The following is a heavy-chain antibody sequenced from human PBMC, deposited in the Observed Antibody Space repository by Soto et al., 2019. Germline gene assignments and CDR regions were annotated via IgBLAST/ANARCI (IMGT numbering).Heavy chain of an antibody. D-gene: IGHD2-21*02. CDR3: ARQRTSVVTQAYFDV. J-gene: IGHJ4*02. V-gene: IGHV4-4*02. Sequence: SETLSLTCAVSGDSISGNNWWSWVRQSPVKGLEWIGEIYHTGKATYNPSLKTRVTMSVDKSKIQFSLEVRSVTVADTALYFCARQRTSVVTQAYFDVWGPGSLVTVSS. CDR1: GDSISGNNW. CDR2: IYHTGKA.